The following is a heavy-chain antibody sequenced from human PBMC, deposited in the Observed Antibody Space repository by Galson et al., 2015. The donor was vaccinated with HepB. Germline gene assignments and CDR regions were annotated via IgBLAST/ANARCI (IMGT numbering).Heavy chain of an antibody. V-gene: IGHV1-69*06. J-gene: IGHJ6*03. CDR3: ARGERGYPYGTAYAYQYYMEV. CDR1: GEIFS. Sequence: SVKVSCKASGEIFSISWVRQAPGQGLEWMGGIIPIFGTANYAQKFQGRVTITADTSTNTAYMELSSLRSDDTAVYYCARGERGYPYGTAYAYQYYMEVWGEGTSVIVSS. D-gene: IGHD5-12*01. CDR2: IIPIFGTA.